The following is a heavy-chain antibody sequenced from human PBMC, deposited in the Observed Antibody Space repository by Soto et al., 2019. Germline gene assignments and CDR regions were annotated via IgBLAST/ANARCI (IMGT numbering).Heavy chain of an antibody. J-gene: IGHJ4*02. CDR3: TAQLGEFFPLDY. CDR1: GFSFSNAW. Sequence: EVQLVESGGDFVKPGGSLRVSCAVSGFSFSNAWMSWVRQAPGKWLEWVGRIKSRADGGTTDYTAPVKGRFTISRDDSKNTVFLQMNSLKPEDTDVYDCTAQLGEFFPLDYWGQGTLVTVSS. V-gene: IGHV3-15*01. CDR2: IKSRADGGTT. D-gene: IGHD3-16*01.